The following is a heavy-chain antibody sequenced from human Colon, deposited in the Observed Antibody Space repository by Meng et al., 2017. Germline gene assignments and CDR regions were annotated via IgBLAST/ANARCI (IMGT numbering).Heavy chain of an antibody. V-gene: IGHV1-18*01. Sequence: QVQLEQSGAEVKKPGASVKVSCKASGYTFNNYGFTWVRQDPGQGREWMGWISVSNGNTNYAQNLQGRLTMTTDKSTSTAYMELTSLTSDDTAVYYCARDGRDEVNSGYWGQGTLVTVSS. CDR1: GYTFNNYG. CDR3: ARDGRDEVNSGY. D-gene: IGHD3-10*01. CDR2: ISVSNGNT. J-gene: IGHJ4*02.